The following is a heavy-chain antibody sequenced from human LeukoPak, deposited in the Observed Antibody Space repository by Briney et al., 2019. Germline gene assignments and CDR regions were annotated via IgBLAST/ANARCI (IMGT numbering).Heavy chain of an antibody. CDR3: ARSEINDYIKY. CDR2: INHGARA. J-gene: IGHJ4*02. Sequence: SETLSLTCAVYGGTFSNYYLSWIRQSPGKGLEWIGEINHGARASYNPSLKSRVTLSVDTSKNQVSLKLSSVTAADTAVYYCARSEINDYIKYWGQGILVTVSS. D-gene: IGHD3-16*01. CDR1: GGTFSNYY. V-gene: IGHV4-34*08.